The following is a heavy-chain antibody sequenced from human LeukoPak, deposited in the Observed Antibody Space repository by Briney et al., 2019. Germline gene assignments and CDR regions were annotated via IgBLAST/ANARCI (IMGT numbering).Heavy chain of an antibody. J-gene: IGHJ3*02. CDR3: ARGWNTTPRSGFDI. CDR2: INNDGSIT. D-gene: IGHD1/OR15-1a*01. Sequence: GPLRLSCAASEFTISRYWMHWVRPAPGKGLVWVSNINNDGSITTYADSVKGRFTISRDNVKNTLFLQMNSLGAEDTALYYCARGWNTTPRSGFDIWGLGTMVTVSS. V-gene: IGHV3-74*01. CDR1: EFTISRYW.